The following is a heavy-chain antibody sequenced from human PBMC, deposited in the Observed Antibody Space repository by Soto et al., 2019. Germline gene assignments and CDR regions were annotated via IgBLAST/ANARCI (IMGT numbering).Heavy chain of an antibody. D-gene: IGHD2-2*01. CDR2: IIPILGIA. Sequence: QVQLVQSGAEVKKPGSSVKVSCKASGGTFSSYTISWVRQAPGQGLEWMGRIIPILGIANYAQKFQGRVTITADKSTSTAYMELSSLRSEDTAVYYCASLYCSSTSCYDTWFDPWGQGTLVTVSS. CDR1: GGTFSSYT. CDR3: ASLYCSSTSCYDTWFDP. J-gene: IGHJ5*02. V-gene: IGHV1-69*02.